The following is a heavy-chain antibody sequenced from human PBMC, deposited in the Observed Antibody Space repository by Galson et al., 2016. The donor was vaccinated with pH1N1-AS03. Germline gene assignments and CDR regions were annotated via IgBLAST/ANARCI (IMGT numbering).Heavy chain of an antibody. CDR2: IKEDGSEK. V-gene: IGHV3-7*03. CDR1: GFMFSKYW. Sequence: SLRLSCAASGFMFSKYWMNWVRQAPGKGLEWVANIKEDGSEKYYVDSVKGRFTISRDNGENSLYLQMNSLRAEDTAMDFCVRVTWAHIAYDAWGQGTMVTVSP. J-gene: IGHJ3*01. CDR3: VRVTWAHIAYDA. D-gene: IGHD2-21*01.